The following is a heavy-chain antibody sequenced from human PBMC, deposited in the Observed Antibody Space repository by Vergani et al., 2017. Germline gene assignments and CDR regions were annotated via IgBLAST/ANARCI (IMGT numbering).Heavy chain of an antibody. CDR2: IIPIFGTA. J-gene: IGHJ6*02. CDR1: GGTLSSYA. D-gene: IGHD6-19*01. Sequence: QVQLVQSGAEVKKPGSSVKVSCKASGGTLSSYAISWVRQAPRQGLEWMGGIIPIFGTANYAQKFQGRVTMTADKATNAAYMELSSRISEDAAVYYCASIAGAGTGNYYYYGMDVWGQGTTVTVSS. CDR3: ASIAGAGTGNYYYYGMDV. V-gene: IGHV1-69*06.